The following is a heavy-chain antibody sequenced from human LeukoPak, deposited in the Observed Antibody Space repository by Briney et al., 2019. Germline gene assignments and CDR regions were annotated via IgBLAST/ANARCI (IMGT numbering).Heavy chain of an antibody. V-gene: IGHV5-51*01. CDR2: IYPGYSDA. D-gene: IGHD3-22*01. CDR3: ARAYYYDSSGIPSNAFDI. CDR1: GYILTNNW. J-gene: IGHJ3*02. Sequence: GESLKISCKVSGYILTNNWIGWVRQVPGKGLEWMGLIYPGYSDAKYSPSFQGQVTISADKSISTAYLQWSSLKASDTAMYYCARAYYYDSSGIPSNAFDIWGQGTMVTVSS.